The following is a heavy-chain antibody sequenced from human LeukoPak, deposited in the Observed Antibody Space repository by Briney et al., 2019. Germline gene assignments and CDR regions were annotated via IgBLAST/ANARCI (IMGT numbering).Heavy chain of an antibody. D-gene: IGHD3-22*01. CDR2: ISGSGGST. J-gene: IGHJ4*02. CDR1: GFTFSSYA. V-gene: IGHV3-23*01. Sequence: GGSLRLSCAASGFTFSSYAMSWVRQAPGKGLEWVSAISGSGGSTYYADSVKGRFTISRDNSKNTLYLQMNSLRAEDTAVYYCAKKGRYYDSSGYYSLDYWGQGTLVSVSS. CDR3: AKKGRYYDSSGYYSLDY.